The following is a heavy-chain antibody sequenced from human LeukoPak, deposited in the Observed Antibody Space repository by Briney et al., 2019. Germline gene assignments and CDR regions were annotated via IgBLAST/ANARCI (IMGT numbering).Heavy chain of an antibody. CDR2: ISSSSSYI. CDR1: GFTFSSYS. J-gene: IGHJ1*01. V-gene: IGHV3-21*01. CDR3: ARRVRAAAFSYFQH. Sequence: GGSLRLSCAASGFTFSSYSMNWVRQAPGKGLEWVSSISSSSSYIYYADSVKGRFTISRDNAKNSLYLQMNSLRAEDTAVYYCARRVRAAAFSYFQHWGQGTLVTVSS. D-gene: IGHD6-13*01.